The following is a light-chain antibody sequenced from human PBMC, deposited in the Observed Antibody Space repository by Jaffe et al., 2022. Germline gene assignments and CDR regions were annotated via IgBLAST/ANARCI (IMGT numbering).Light chain of an antibody. V-gene: IGLV3-21*02. CDR2: DDS. J-gene: IGLJ7*01. CDR1: NIRTKS. CDR3: QVWDGSSDHAV. Sequence: SYVLTQAPSVSVAPGQTARITCGGNNIRTKSVHWYLQKPGQAPVLVVYDDSDRPSGIPERFSGSNSGNTATLTISGVEAGDEADYYCQVWDGSSDHAVFGGGTQLTVL.